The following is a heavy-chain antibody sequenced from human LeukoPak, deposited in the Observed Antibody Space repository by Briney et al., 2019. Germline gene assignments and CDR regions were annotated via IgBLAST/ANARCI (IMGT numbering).Heavy chain of an antibody. CDR3: VKHVGSRWSNNRFDP. D-gene: IGHD6-13*01. CDR2: VSRFGGTT. J-gene: IGHJ5*02. Sequence: GGSLRLSCAASGFTFSSYTMNWVRQAPGKGLEWVSAVSRFGGTTYYADSAKGRFTISRDNSNNTVYLQMNSLRVGDTALYYCVKHVGSRWSNNRFDPWGQGTQVTVS. V-gene: IGHV3-23*01. CDR1: GFTFSSYT.